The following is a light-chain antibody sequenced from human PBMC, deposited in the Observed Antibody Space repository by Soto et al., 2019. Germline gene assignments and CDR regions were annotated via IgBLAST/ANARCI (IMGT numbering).Light chain of an antibody. V-gene: IGLV2-14*03. CDR1: PSDIGAYNY. CDR2: DVT. CDR3: GSYTISSTLMI. Sequence: QSALTQPASVSGSPGQSITISCSGTPSDIGAYNYVSWYQHLPGKAPKVIIYDVTNRPSGVSSRFSGSKSGTTASLTISGLHAENGANYYCGSYTISSTLMIFGGGTKLTVL. J-gene: IGLJ2*01.